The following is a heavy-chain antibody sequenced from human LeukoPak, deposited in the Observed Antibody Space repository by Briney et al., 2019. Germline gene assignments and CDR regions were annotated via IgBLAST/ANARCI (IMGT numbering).Heavy chain of an antibody. D-gene: IGHD6-13*01. CDR2: IKQDGSEK. V-gene: IGHV3-7*05. CDR1: GFTFSSYW. J-gene: IGHJ4*02. Sequence: GGSLRLSCAASGFTFSSYWMTWVRQAPGKGLGWVAKIKQDGSEKYYVDSVKGRFTISRDNAKNSLHLQMDSLGAEDTAVYYCARRGTSSSWAHFDYWGQGTLVTVSS. CDR3: ARRGTSSSWAHFDY.